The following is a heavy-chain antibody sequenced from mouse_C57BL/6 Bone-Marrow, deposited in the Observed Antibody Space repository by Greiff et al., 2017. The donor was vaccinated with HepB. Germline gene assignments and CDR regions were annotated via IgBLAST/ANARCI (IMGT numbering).Heavy chain of an antibody. Sequence: QVQLQQPGAELVKPGASVKLSCKASGYTFTSYWMHWEKQRPGQGLEWIGMIHPNSGSTNYNEKFKSKATLTVDKSSSTAYMQLSSLTSEDSAVYYCARDDDGYYVFYWGQGTTLTVSS. D-gene: IGHD2-3*01. V-gene: IGHV1-64*01. CDR1: GYTFTSYW. J-gene: IGHJ2*01. CDR2: IHPNSGST. CDR3: ARDDDGYYVFY.